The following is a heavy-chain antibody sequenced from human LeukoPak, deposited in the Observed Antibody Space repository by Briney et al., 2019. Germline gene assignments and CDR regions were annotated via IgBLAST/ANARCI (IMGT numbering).Heavy chain of an antibody. CDR1: GGSISSSSYS. D-gene: IGHD6-19*01. V-gene: IGHV4-39*01. CDR2: IYYSGST. J-gene: IGHJ4*02. CDR3: ARLIAVAGATYFDY. Sequence: SETLSLTCTVSGGSISSSSYSWGWIRQPPGKGLEWIGSIYYSGSTYYNPSLKSRVTISVDTSKNQFSLKLSSVTAADTAVYYCARLIAVAGATYFDYWGQGTLVTVPS.